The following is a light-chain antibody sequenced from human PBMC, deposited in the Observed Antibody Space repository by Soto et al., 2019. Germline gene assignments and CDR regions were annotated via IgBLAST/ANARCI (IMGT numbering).Light chain of an antibody. V-gene: IGLV2-14*01. CDR2: DVS. CDR3: SSFTSTSTLV. Sequence: QSALTQPASVSGSPGQSITISCTGTSSDVGGYDYVSWYQQHPGKAPKSMIYDVSNRPSGVSNRFSGSKSGSTASLTISGLQAEDEADYFCSSFTSTSTLVFGGGTKLTVL. J-gene: IGLJ2*01. CDR1: SSDVGGYDY.